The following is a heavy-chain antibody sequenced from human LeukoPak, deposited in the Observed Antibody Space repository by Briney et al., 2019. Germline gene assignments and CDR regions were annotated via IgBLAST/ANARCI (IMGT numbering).Heavy chain of an antibody. Sequence: ASVKVSCKASGYTFTSYGISWVRQAPGQGLEWMGWISAYNGNTNYAQKLQGRVTMTTDTSTSTAYMELRSLRSDDAAVYYCARVGGVDTAMVTYFDYWGQGTLVTVSS. CDR2: ISAYNGNT. CDR3: ARVGGVDTAMVTYFDY. V-gene: IGHV1-18*01. D-gene: IGHD5-18*01. CDR1: GYTFTSYG. J-gene: IGHJ4*02.